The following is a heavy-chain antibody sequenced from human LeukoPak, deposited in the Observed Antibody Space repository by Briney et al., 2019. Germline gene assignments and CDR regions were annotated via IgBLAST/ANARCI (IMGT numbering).Heavy chain of an antibody. D-gene: IGHD1-26*01. V-gene: IGHV4-59*08. J-gene: IGHJ3*02. CDR2: IYYSGST. CDR1: GGSISSYY. CDR3: ARLGAPANAFDI. Sequence: SETLSLTCTVSGGSISSYYWSWIRQPPGKGLEWIGYIYYSGSTNYNPSLKSRVTISVDTSKNQFSLKLSSVTAADTVVYYCARLGAPANAFDIWGQGTMVTVSS.